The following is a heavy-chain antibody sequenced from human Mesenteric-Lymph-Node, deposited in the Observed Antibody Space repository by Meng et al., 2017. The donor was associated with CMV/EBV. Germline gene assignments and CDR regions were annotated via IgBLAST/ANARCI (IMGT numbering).Heavy chain of an antibody. CDR2: INPNSGGT. D-gene: IGHD4-17*01. J-gene: IGHJ4*02. CDR3: ARTLGFHNYGDYGF. V-gene: IGHV1-2*04. CDR1: GSAFTGYY. Sequence: ASGSAFTGYYMHWVRQAPGLGLEWMGWINPNSGGTNYAQKFQGWVTMTRDTSISTVYMELSRLTSDDTAVYYCARTLGFHNYGDYGFWGQGTLVTVSS.